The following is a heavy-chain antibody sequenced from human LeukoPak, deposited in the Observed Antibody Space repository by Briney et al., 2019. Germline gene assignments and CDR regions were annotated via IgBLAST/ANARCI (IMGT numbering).Heavy chain of an antibody. D-gene: IGHD3-22*01. CDR3: ATWTYDSSGYDY. CDR2: IIPIYPTI. Sequence: ASVTVSCKASGGTFNSFALSWVRQAPGQGLEWMGGIIPIYPTIDYAQKFQGRVTIRVDESTGTVSIELSNLRSEDTAVYYCATWTYDSSGYDYWGQGTLVTVSS. J-gene: IGHJ4*02. CDR1: GGTFNSFA. V-gene: IGHV1-69*01.